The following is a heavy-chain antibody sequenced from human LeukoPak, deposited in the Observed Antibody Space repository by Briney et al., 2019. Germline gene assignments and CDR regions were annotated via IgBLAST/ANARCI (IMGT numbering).Heavy chain of an antibody. CDR2: IYTSGST. Sequence: SETLSLTCTVSGCSISSYYWSWIRQPAGKGLEWIGRIYTSGSTNYNPSLKSRVTMSVDTSKNQLSLRLTSVTATDTAVYYCARRRQVSYYSPYAFDLWGQGTMVTVSS. D-gene: IGHD2-15*01. CDR3: ARRRQVSYYSPYAFDL. V-gene: IGHV4-4*07. CDR1: GCSISSYY. J-gene: IGHJ3*01.